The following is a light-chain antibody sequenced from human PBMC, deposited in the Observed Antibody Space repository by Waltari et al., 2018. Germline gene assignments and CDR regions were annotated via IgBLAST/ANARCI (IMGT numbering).Light chain of an antibody. CDR1: TGAVTSDHF. J-gene: IGLJ3*02. Sequence: QAVVTQEPSLTVSPGGTVTLTCGSSTGAVTSDHFANWLQQKPGQTPKTLIYDTNKRHSWTPARFSGSLRGGTTALTLSGAQPEDEADYYCLLSYSGAWVFGGGTKLTVL. V-gene: IGLV7-46*01. CDR3: LLSYSGAWV. CDR2: DTN.